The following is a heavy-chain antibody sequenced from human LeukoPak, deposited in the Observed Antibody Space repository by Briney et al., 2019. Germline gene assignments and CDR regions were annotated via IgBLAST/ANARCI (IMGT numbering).Heavy chain of an antibody. J-gene: IGHJ3*01. Sequence: ASVKVSCKPSGYTFITYDINWVRQATGQGLEWMAYMNPNSGNTGYAQTFQGRVTITWNTSINTAYMELSSLRSDDTALYYCAREGLDVWGQGTVVTVSS. CDR1: GYTFITYD. V-gene: IGHV1-8*03. CDR3: AREGLDV. CDR2: MNPNSGNT.